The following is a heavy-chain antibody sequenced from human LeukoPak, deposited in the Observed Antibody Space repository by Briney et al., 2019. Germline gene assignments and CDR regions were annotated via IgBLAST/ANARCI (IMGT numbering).Heavy chain of an antibody. D-gene: IGHD6-13*01. CDR2: IYYSGST. CDR3: AGSIAAADSWFDP. J-gene: IGHJ5*02. CDR1: GGSISSYY. Sequence: SEILSLTCTVSGGSISSYYWSWIRQPPGKGLEWIGYIYYSGSTNYNPSLKSRVTISVDTSKNQFSLKLSSVTAADTAVYYCAGSIAAADSWFDPWGQGTLVTVSS. V-gene: IGHV4-59*01.